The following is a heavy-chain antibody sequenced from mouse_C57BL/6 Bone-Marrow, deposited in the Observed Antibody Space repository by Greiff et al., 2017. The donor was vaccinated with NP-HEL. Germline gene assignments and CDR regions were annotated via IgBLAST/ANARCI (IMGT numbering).Heavy chain of an antibody. J-gene: IGHJ3*01. D-gene: IGHD1-1*01. CDR2: SRNKANDYTT. CDR3: ARDADYYGSSSPAWFAY. Sequence: EVKLMESGGGLVQSGRSLRLSCATSGFTFSDFYMEWVRQAPGKGLEWIAASRNKANDYTTEYSASVKGRFIVSRDTSLSILYLQMNALRAEDTAIYYCARDADYYGSSSPAWFAYWGQGTLVTVSA. V-gene: IGHV7-1*01. CDR1: GFTFSDFY.